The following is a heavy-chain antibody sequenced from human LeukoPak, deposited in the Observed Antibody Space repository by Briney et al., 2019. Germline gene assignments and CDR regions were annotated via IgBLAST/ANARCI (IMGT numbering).Heavy chain of an antibody. CDR3: ASGPLDSSSWPNNWFDP. CDR1: GYTFTSYY. CDR2: INPSGGST. V-gene: IGHV1-46*01. D-gene: IGHD6-13*01. J-gene: IGHJ5*02. Sequence: ASVKVSCKASGYTFTSYYMHWVRQAPGQGLEWMGIINPSGGSTSYAQKFQGRVTMTRDTSTSTAYMELRSLRSDDTAVYYCASGPLDSSSWPNNWFDPWGQGTLVTVSS.